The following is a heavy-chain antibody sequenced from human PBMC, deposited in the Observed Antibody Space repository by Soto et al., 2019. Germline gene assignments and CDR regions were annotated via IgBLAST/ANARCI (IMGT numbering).Heavy chain of an antibody. CDR3: ARGGMVYAIRVGGHPHAY. D-gene: IGHD2-8*01. J-gene: IGHJ4*02. Sequence: QVQLQQWGAGLLKPSETLSLTCAVYGGSFSGYYWSWIRQPPGKGLEWIGEINHSGRTNYNPSLKSRDTISVGTSKNQFSLKLSSVTAADSAVYYCARGGMVYAIRVGGHPHAYWGQGTLVTVSS. V-gene: IGHV4-34*01. CDR2: INHSGRT. CDR1: GGSFSGYY.